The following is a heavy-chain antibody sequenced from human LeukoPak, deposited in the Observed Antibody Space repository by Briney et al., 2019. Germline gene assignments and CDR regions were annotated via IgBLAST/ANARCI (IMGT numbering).Heavy chain of an antibody. CDR1: DYSISNAYY. CDR2: ISHGGST. D-gene: IGHD2/OR15-2a*01. CDR3: ARQADVPSSIGYFDF. Sequence: SETLSLTCAVSDYSISNAYYWVWIRQPPGKGLEWIGSISHGGSTHYNASLKSRVTISLEASKNQFSLRLSSVTAADTAAYYCARQADVPSSIGYFDFWGQGAPVTVSS. J-gene: IGHJ4*02. V-gene: IGHV4-38-2*01.